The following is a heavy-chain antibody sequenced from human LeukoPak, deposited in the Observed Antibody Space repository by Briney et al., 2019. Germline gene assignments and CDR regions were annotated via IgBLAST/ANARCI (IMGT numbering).Heavy chain of an antibody. CDR3: ARVDYYDTSSYGGG. V-gene: IGHV3-66*01. CDR1: GFIVSTNY. D-gene: IGHD3-22*01. Sequence: GGSLRLSCAASGFIVSTNYMSWVRQAPGKGLGWVSVIYSGGSTYYADSVKGRFTISRDSSKNTLYLQMNSLRAEDTAVYYCARVDYYDTSSYGGGWGQGTLVTVSS. CDR2: IYSGGST. J-gene: IGHJ4*02.